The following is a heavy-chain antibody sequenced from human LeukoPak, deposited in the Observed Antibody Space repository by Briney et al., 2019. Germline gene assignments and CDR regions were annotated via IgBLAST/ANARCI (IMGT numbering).Heavy chain of an antibody. V-gene: IGHV3-53*01. CDR2: IYSGGST. J-gene: IGHJ4*02. D-gene: IGHD1-26*01. Sequence: GGSLRLSCAASGFIVSSNYMSWVRQAPGKGLEWVSVIYSGGSTYYADSVKGRFTISRDNSKNTLYLQMNSLRAEDTAVYYCAKDGPAKVGSKVHFDYWGQGTLVTVSS. CDR1: GFIVSSNY. CDR3: AKDGPAKVGSKVHFDY.